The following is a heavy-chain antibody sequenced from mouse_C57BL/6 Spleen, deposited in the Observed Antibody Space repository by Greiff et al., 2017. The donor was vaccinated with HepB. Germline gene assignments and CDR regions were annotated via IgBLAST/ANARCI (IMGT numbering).Heavy chain of an antibody. Sequence: VQLQQSGAELARPGASVKLSCKASGYTFTSYGISWVKQRTGQGLEWIGEIYPRSGNTYYNEKFKGKATLTADTSSSTAYMELRSLTSEDSAVYFCAIQGAYAMDYWGQGTSVTVSS. J-gene: IGHJ4*01. CDR2: IYPRSGNT. D-gene: IGHD3-1*01. CDR3: AIQGAYAMDY. CDR1: GYTFTSYG. V-gene: IGHV1-81*01.